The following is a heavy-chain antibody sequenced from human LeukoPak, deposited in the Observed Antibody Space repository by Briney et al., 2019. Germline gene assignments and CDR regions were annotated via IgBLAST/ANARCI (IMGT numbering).Heavy chain of an antibody. CDR1: GGTFSSYA. CDR3: ARTLVSSGNWFDP. V-gene: IGHV1-69*04. CDR2: IIPILGIA. J-gene: IGHJ5*02. Sequence: SVKLSCKASGGTFSSYAISWVRQAPGQGLEWMGSIIPILGIANYAQKFQGRVTITADKSTSTAYMEMCILRSEDTAVYYCARTLVSSGNWFDPWGQGTLVTVSS. D-gene: IGHD6-25*01.